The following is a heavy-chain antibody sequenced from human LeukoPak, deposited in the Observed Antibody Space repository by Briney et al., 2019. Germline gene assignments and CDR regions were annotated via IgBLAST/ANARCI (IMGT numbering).Heavy chain of an antibody. J-gene: IGHJ4*02. V-gene: IGHV1-2*02. CDR3: ARGDYYDSSGYPDY. CDR2: INPNSGGR. CDR1: GYTLSDYY. Sequence: ASVKVSCKASGYTLSDYYIYWVRQAPGQGLEWMGWINPNSGGRDYAQKFQGRVTLTRDTSISTAYMELSRLRSDDTAVYYCARGDYYDSSGYPDYWGQGTLVTVSS. D-gene: IGHD3-22*01.